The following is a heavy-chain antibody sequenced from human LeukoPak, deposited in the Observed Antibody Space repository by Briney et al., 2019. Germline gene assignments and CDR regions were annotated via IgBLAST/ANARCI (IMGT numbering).Heavy chain of an antibody. J-gene: IGHJ3*02. CDR1: GGTFSSYA. CDR3: ARVPQGRQLERLGAFDI. Sequence: ASVKVSCKASGGTFSSYAISWVRQAPGQGLEWMGGIIPIFGTANYAQKFQGRVTITADGSTSTAYMELSSLRSEDTAVYYCARVPQGRQLERLGAFDIWGHGTMVTVSS. V-gene: IGHV1-69*01. D-gene: IGHD1-1*01. CDR2: IIPIFGTA.